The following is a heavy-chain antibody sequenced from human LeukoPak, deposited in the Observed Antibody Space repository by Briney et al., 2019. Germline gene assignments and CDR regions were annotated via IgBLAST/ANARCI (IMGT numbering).Heavy chain of an antibody. CDR2: ISAGGDLT. CDR3: AKDREDTAMVDD. CDR1: GFTFSSYG. V-gene: IGHV3-23*01. J-gene: IGHJ4*02. D-gene: IGHD5-18*01. Sequence: GGSLRLSCAASGFTFSSYGMSWVRQAPGKGLEWVSAISAGGDLTNYADAVKGRFTISRDNSKDTLYLQMNSLRAEDTAAYYCAKDREDTAMVDDWGQGTLVTVSS.